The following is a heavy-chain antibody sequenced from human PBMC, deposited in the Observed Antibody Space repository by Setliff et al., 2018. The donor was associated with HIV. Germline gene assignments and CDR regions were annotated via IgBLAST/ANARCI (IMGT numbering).Heavy chain of an antibody. V-gene: IGHV4-4*09. CDR3: ASQRKILEPGAY. Sequence: SETLSLTCTVSGGSVNDFYCNWIRQRPGKGLEWIGYIYNRGYTYYNPSLKSRVTTSIDTSQNQFSLRLSSVTAADTAVYYCASQRKILEPGAYWGQGTLVTVSS. D-gene: IGHD6-25*01. J-gene: IGHJ4*02. CDR1: GGSVNDFY. CDR2: IYNRGYT.